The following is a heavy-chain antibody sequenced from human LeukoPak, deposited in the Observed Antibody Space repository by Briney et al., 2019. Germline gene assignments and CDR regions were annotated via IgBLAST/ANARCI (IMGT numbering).Heavy chain of an antibody. Sequence: PGGSLRLSCAASGFTFSSYGMHWVRQAPGKGLEWVAVIWYDGSNKYYADSVKGRFTISRDNSKNTLYLQMNSLRAEDTAVYYCARGGGGGNPFDYWGQGTLVTVSS. CDR2: IWYDGSNK. CDR3: ARGGGGGNPFDY. CDR1: GFTFSSYG. D-gene: IGHD4-23*01. V-gene: IGHV3-33*01. J-gene: IGHJ4*02.